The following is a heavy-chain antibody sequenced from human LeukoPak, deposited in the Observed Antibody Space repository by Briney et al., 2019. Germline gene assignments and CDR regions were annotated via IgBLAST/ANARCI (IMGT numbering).Heavy chain of an antibody. Sequence: GGSLRLSCTASGFTFSTYWMTWVRQAPGKGLEWVANVKQDGSGKHYVDSVKGRFTISRDNAKNSLFLQMNSPRAEDTAVYYCARSHGDYWGQGALVTVSS. V-gene: IGHV3-7*03. CDR2: VKQDGSGK. CDR3: ARSHGDY. CDR1: GFTFSTYW. J-gene: IGHJ4*02.